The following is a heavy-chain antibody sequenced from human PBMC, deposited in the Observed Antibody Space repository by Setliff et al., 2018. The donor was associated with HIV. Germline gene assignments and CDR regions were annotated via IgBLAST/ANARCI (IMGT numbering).Heavy chain of an antibody. V-gene: IGHV1-18*01. Sequence: ASVKVSCKASGYTFTTYAISWVRQAPGQGLEWMGWISTHNDDTDYAQKFQGRDTMTRDTSTSTVYMELRSLRSDDTAVYYCARDRQDYSAGSYIYYFDYWGQGTLVTVSS. D-gene: IGHD3-10*01. CDR1: GYTFTTYA. J-gene: IGHJ4*02. CDR2: ISTHNDDT. CDR3: ARDRQDYSAGSYIYYFDY.